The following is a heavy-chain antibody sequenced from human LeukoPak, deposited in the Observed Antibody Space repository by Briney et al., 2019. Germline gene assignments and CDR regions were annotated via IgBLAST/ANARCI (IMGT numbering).Heavy chain of an antibody. CDR2: ISYDGSNK. CDR1: GFTFSSYA. J-gene: IGHJ6*02. Sequence: GRSLRLSCAASGFTFSSYAMHWVRQAPGKELEWVAVISYDGSNKYYADSVKGRFTISRDNSKNTLYLQMNSLRAEDTAVYYCARDWRYCSSTSCYYYYYGMDVWGQGTTVTVSS. CDR3: ARDWRYCSSTSCYYYYYGMDV. D-gene: IGHD2-2*01. V-gene: IGHV3-30*04.